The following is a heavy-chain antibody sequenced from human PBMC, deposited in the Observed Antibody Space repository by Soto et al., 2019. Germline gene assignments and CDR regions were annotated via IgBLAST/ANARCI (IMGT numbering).Heavy chain of an antibody. J-gene: IGHJ6*02. V-gene: IGHV1-69*01. Sequence: QVQLVQSGAEVKKPGSSWKVSCKASGGTFTRYAISWVRQAPGQGLEGMAGIIPIFGIGNDAQRFQGRVTITADESTGTAYMELSSLRSEDTGVYYCARSAITLFGVVSIPPHYYSEMDVWGQGTTVTVSS. CDR2: IIPIFGIG. CDR3: ARSAITLFGVVSIPPHYYSEMDV. D-gene: IGHD3-3*01. CDR1: GGTFTRYA.